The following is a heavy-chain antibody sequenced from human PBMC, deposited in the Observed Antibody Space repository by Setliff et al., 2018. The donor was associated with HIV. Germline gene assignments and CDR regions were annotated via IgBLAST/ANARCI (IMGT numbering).Heavy chain of an antibody. D-gene: IGHD2-21*02. V-gene: IGHV4-4*09. CDR2: IFASGSS. CDR1: GGSISSYC. J-gene: IGHJ4*02. Sequence: PSETLSLTCTVSGGSISSYCWNWIRQPPGKGLEWIGYIFASGSSLYNPSLQSRVSISLDTSKNQFSLKLTSVTAADTAVYYCARLSGDYYYFDYWGQGTLVTVSS. CDR3: ARLSGDYYYFDY.